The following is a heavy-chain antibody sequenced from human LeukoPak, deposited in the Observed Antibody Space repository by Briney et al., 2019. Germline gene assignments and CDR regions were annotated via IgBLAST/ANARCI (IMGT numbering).Heavy chain of an antibody. V-gene: IGHV4-34*01. CDR1: GGSFSGYY. J-gene: IGHJ3*02. Sequence: SETLSLTCAVYGGSFSGYYWSWIRQPPGKGLEWIGEINHSGSTNYNPSPKSRVTISVDTSKNQFSLKLSSVTAADTAVYYCAGGRRDGYNRADKRPMAPSFFDIWGQGTMVTVSS. CDR3: AGGRRDGYNRADKRPMAPSFFDI. CDR2: INHSGST. D-gene: IGHD5-24*01.